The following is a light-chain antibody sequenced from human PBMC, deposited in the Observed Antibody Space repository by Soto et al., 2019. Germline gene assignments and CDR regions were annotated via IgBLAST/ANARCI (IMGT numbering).Light chain of an antibody. Sequence: QPVLTQSPSASASLGASVKLTCTLSSGYSSSAIAWHLQQPEKGPRFLMKLNSDGSHSKGDGIPDRFSGSSSGAERYLTISSLQSEDEAEYYCQNWGSGIVVFGGGTKLTVL. CDR3: QNWGSGIVV. CDR2: LNSDGSH. J-gene: IGLJ2*01. CDR1: SGYSSSA. V-gene: IGLV4-69*02.